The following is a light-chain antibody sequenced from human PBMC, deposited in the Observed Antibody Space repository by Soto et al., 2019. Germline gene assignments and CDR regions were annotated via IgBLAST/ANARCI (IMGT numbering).Light chain of an antibody. CDR1: SSDVCGYNY. V-gene: IGLV2-14*01. CDR2: DVS. CDR3: SSYTSSSTLLV. J-gene: IGLJ1*01. Sequence: QSVLTQPASVSGSPGQSITISCTGTSSDVCGYNYVSWYQQHPGKAPKLMIYDVSNRPSGVSYRFSGSKSGNTASLTISGLQAEDEADYYCSSYTSSSTLLVFGTGTKVTVL.